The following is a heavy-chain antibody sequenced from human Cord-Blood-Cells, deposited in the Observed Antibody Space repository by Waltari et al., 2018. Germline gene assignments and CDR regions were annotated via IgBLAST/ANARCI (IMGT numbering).Heavy chain of an antibody. D-gene: IGHD4-17*01. CDR1: GFPFSRYA. CDR3: ASGEYYGGRDAFDI. Sequence: QVQLVESGGGVVQPGRSLRLSCAAPGFPFSRYAMHWVRQAPGKGLEWVAVISYDGSNKYYADSVKGRFTISRDNSKNTLYLQMNSLRAEDTAVYYCASGEYYGGRDAFDIWGQGTMVTVSS. V-gene: IGHV3-30*04. CDR2: ISYDGSNK. J-gene: IGHJ3*02.